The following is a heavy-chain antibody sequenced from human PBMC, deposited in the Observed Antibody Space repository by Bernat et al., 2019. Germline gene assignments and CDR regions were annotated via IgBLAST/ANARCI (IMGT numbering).Heavy chain of an antibody. D-gene: IGHD3-10*01. Sequence: QVQLVESGGGVVQPGRSLRLSCAASGFTFSSYGMHWVRQAPGKGLEWVAVIWYDGSNKYYADPVKGRFTISRDNSKNTLYLQMNSLRAEDTAVYYCARDSPYYHDAFDIWGQGTMVTVSS. V-gene: IGHV3-33*01. CDR3: ARDSPYYHDAFDI. J-gene: IGHJ3*02. CDR2: IWYDGSNK. CDR1: GFTFSSYG.